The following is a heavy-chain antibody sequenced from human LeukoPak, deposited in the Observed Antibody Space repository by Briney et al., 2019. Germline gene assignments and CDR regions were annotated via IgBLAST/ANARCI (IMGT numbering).Heavy chain of an antibody. J-gene: IGHJ4*02. Sequence: SETLSLTCTVSGGSISSSTYYWGWLRQPPGRGREWIGVIFYSGNTFYNPSLRSRVTISVDTSKNQFSLNLRSVTAADTAVYYCARVVWQYSSGWFLYWGQGTLVTVSS. CDR3: ARVVWQYSSGWFLY. CDR2: IFYSGNT. CDR1: GGSISSSTYY. V-gene: IGHV4-39*07. D-gene: IGHD6-19*01.